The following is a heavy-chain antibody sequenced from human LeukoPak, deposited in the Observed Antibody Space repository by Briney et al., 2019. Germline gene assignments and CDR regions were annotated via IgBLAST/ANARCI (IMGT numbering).Heavy chain of an antibody. V-gene: IGHV4-4*07. Sequence: SETLSLTCTVSGGSITSYYWGWVRQPAGKGLEWIGRIYTTGRTDHHPSLNSRLTMSVDTSKNQFSLNLSTVTAADTAVYYCARVGYIGSPWVFDYWGQGALVIVS. CDR1: GGSITSYY. CDR2: IYTTGRT. D-gene: IGHD1-26*01. J-gene: IGHJ4*02. CDR3: ARVGYIGSPWVFDY.